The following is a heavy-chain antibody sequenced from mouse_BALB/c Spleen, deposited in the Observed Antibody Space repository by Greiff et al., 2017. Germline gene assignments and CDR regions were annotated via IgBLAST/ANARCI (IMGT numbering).Heavy chain of an antibody. CDR3: ARSGAGTALNY. Sequence: EVKLVESGGGLVQPGGSRKLSCAASGFTFSSFGMHWVRQAPEKGLEWVAYISSGSSTIYYADTVKGRFTISRDNPKNTLFLQMTSLRSEDTAMYYCARSGAGTALNYWGQGTTLTVSS. CDR1: GFTFSSFG. J-gene: IGHJ2*01. V-gene: IGHV5-17*02. D-gene: IGHD4-1*01. CDR2: ISSGSSTI.